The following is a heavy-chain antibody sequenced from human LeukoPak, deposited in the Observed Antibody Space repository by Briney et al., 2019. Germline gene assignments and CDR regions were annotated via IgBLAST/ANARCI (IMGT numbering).Heavy chain of an antibody. J-gene: IGHJ4*02. CDR3: AKVGATKEIDY. D-gene: IGHD1-26*01. CDR2: IYYSGST. CDR1: GGSISSYY. V-gene: IGHV4-39*07. Sequence: SETLSLTCTVSGGSISSYYWSWIRQPPGKGLEWIGSIYYSGSTYYNPSLKSRVTISVDTSKNQFSLKLSSVTAADTAVYYCAKVGATKEIDYWGQGTLVTVSS.